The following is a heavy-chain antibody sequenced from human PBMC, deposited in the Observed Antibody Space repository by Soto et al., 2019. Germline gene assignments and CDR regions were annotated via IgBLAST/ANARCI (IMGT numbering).Heavy chain of an antibody. V-gene: IGHV3-23*01. CDR3: ATGLRSVYGPFDS. D-gene: IGHD5-12*01. J-gene: IGHJ4*02. Sequence: PGGSLRLSCAASGFTFSNYAMTWVRQAPGKGLEWVSALSGGGDSTYYAPSVRGRFAISRDNSKNTLYLQMNSLRAEDTAVYYCATGLRSVYGPFDSWGQGTLVTASS. CDR2: LSGGGDST. CDR1: GFTFSNYA.